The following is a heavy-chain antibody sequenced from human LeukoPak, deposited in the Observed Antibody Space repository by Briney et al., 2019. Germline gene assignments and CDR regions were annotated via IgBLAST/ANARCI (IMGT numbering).Heavy chain of an antibody. D-gene: IGHD5-12*01. CDR2: INWNSASI. CDR1: GFTFEDYA. Sequence: PGRSLRLSCAASGFTFEDYAMHWVRQAPGKGLEWVSGINWNSASIGYADSVKGRFTISRDNTKNSLYLQMNSLRAEDTALYYCAKDRVATMRGNFDCWGQGTLVTVSS. CDR3: AKDRVATMRGNFDC. J-gene: IGHJ4*02. V-gene: IGHV3-9*01.